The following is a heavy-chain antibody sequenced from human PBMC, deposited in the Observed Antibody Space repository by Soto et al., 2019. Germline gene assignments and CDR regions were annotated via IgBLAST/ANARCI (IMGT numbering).Heavy chain of an antibody. J-gene: IGHJ6*02. CDR2: IIPIFGTA. CDR3: ASGYSRSWYGRVYYYYGMDV. V-gene: IGHV1-69*01. Sequence: QVQLVQSGAEVKKPGSSVKVSCKASGGTFSSYAISWVRQAPGQGLEWRGGIIPIFGTANYAQKFQGRVTITADESTSTAYMELSSLRSEDTAVYYCASGYSRSWYGRVYYYYGMDVWGQGTKVTVSS. D-gene: IGHD6-13*01. CDR1: GGTFSSYA.